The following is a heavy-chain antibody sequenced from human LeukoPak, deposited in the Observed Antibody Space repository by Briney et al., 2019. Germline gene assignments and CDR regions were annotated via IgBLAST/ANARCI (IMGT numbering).Heavy chain of an antibody. Sequence: PGGSLRLSCAASGFIFSNYPMSWVRQAPGKGLEWVSGVSGSDGSTYYADSVKGRFTISRDNSKNTLYPQMNGLRAEDTALYYCAKTGMYWNGYYIDYRAFDNWGQGTMVTVSS. CDR1: GFIFSNYP. J-gene: IGHJ3*02. D-gene: IGHD3-3*01. V-gene: IGHV3-23*01. CDR2: VSGSDGST. CDR3: AKTGMYWNGYYIDYRAFDN.